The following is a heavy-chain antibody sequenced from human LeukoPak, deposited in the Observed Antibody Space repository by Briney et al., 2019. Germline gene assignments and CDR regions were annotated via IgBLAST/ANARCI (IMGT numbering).Heavy chain of an antibody. CDR1: GYTFTGYY. V-gene: IGHV1-2*02. CDR3: ARAGYDILTGYYHPLDY. Sequence: ASVKVSCKASGYTFTGYYMHWVRQAPGQGLEWMGWINPNSGGTNYAQKFQGRVTMTRDTSISTAYMELSRLRSDDTAVYYCARAGYDILTGYYHPLDYWSQGTLVTVSS. D-gene: IGHD3-9*01. J-gene: IGHJ4*02. CDR2: INPNSGGT.